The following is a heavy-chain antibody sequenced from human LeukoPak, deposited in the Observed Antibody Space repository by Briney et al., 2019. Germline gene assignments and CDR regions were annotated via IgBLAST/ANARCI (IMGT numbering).Heavy chain of an antibody. V-gene: IGHV3-30-3*01. CDR1: GFSVRDYA. D-gene: IGHD6-19*01. Sequence: PGGSLRLSCAASGFSVRDYAMHWVRQAPGKGLEWVAVMSYEETYKNCAEAVKGRFTISRDDSKNTLFLQMSSLRAEDTAVYYCARESTDSSGWYNAFDIWGQGTMVTVSS. J-gene: IGHJ3*02. CDR2: MSYEETYK. CDR3: ARESTDSSGWYNAFDI.